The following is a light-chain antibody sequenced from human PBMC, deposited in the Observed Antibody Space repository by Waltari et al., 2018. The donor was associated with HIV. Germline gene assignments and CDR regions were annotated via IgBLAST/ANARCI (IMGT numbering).Light chain of an antibody. J-gene: IGLJ2*01. V-gene: IGLV2-23*01. CDR1: NRDTGYYQF. CDR3: CAYAGGLE. Sequence: QSALTQPASVSGSPAQSITISCTGTNRDTGYYQFVSWYQIYPGKAPKLIIYEDNKRPSGISNRFSASKSADTASLTISGLQAEDEADYYCCAYAGGLEFGGGTKLTVL. CDR2: EDN.